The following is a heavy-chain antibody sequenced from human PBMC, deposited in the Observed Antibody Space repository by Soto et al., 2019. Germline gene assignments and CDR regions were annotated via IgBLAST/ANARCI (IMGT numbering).Heavy chain of an antibody. D-gene: IGHD3-3*01. CDR3: ARDNILGILYGGMDV. CDR2: IYYSGST. Sequence: PSETLSLTCTVSGGSISSGDYYWSWIRQPPGKGLEWIGYIYYSGSTYYNPSLKSRVTISVDTSKNQFSLKLSSVTAADTAVYYCARDNILGILYGGMDVWGQETTVTVSS. J-gene: IGHJ6*02. CDR1: GGSISSGDYY. V-gene: IGHV4-30-4*01.